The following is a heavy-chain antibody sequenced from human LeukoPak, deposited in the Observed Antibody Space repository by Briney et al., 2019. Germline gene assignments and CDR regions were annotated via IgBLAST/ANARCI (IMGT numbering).Heavy chain of an antibody. CDR1: GLTFSSYG. J-gene: IGHJ4*02. V-gene: IGHV3-30*02. D-gene: IGHD3-22*01. Sequence: GGSLRLSCAASGLTFSSYGMHWVRQAPGKGLEWVAFIRYDGSNKYYADSVKGRFTISRDNSKNTLYLQMNSLRAEDTAVYYCASGEMYYYDSSGADYWGQGTLVTVSS. CDR2: IRYDGSNK. CDR3: ASGEMYYYDSSGADY.